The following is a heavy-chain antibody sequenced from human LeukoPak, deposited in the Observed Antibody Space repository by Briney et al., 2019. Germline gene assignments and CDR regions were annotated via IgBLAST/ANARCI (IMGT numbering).Heavy chain of an antibody. CDR1: GFTFSNYA. V-gene: IGHV3-30*01. CDR2: ISSGGTYE. Sequence: GKSLRLSCAASGFTFSNYAMHWVRQAPGKGLEWVSLISSGGTYEYYADSVKGRFTISRDNSKNTLYLQLNSLRAEDTAVYYCARVPRIAAAGNVWFDPWGQGTLVTVSS. J-gene: IGHJ5*02. CDR3: ARVPRIAAAGNVWFDP. D-gene: IGHD6-13*01.